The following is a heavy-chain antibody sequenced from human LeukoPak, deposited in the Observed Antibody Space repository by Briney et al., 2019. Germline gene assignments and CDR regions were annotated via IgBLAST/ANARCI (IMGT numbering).Heavy chain of an antibody. CDR2: ISGSGDAT. J-gene: IGHJ4*02. D-gene: IGHD4-17*01. Sequence: GGSLRLSCTASGFTFSSYSMSWVRQGPGTGLEWVSAISGSGDATFYADSVKGRFTISRDNSKKTLYLQVNSLRAEDTAVYFCAKELTTERTPGVDSWGQGTLVTVSS. CDR3: AKELTTERTPGVDS. V-gene: IGHV3-23*01. CDR1: GFTFSSYS.